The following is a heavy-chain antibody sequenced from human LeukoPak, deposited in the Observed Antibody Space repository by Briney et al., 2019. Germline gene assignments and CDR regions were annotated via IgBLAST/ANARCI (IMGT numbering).Heavy chain of an antibody. Sequence: GESLKISCKGSGYNFATYWIGWVRQMPGKGLEWMGIIYPGDSDTRYSPSFQGQVTISADKSISTAYLQWSSLKASDTAMYYCARHTYRSTWFDYWGQGTLVTVSS. CDR3: ARHTYRSTWFDY. D-gene: IGHD6-13*01. CDR1: GYNFATYW. V-gene: IGHV5-51*01. J-gene: IGHJ4*02. CDR2: IYPGDSDT.